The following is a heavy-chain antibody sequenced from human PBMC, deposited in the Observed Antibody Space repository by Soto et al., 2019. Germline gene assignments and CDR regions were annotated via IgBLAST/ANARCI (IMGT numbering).Heavy chain of an antibody. D-gene: IGHD6-6*01. CDR2: INHSGST. CDR3: GRGVPEYSSLRWFDP. Sequence: SETLSLTCAVYGGSFSGYYWSWIRQPPGKGLEWIGEINHSGSTNYNPSLKSRVTISVDTSKNQFSLKLSSVTAADTAVYYCGRGVPEYSSLRWFDPWGQGTLVTVSS. V-gene: IGHV4-34*01. J-gene: IGHJ5*02. CDR1: GGSFSGYY.